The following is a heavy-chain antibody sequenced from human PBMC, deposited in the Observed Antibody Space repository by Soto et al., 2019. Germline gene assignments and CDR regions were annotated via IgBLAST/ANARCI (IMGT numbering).Heavy chain of an antibody. V-gene: IGHV4-34*01. CDR3: VRAPDKYYFDS. CDR1: GGSFNGYY. Sequence: QVQLQQWGAGLLKPSETLSLTCAVYGGSFNGYYWSWIRQPPGKGPEWIGDINHSGSTNYNPSLKSRVTISVDTSKNQFSLNLRSVTAADMAVFYCVRAPDKYYFDSWGQGTLVTVSS. CDR2: INHSGST. J-gene: IGHJ4*02.